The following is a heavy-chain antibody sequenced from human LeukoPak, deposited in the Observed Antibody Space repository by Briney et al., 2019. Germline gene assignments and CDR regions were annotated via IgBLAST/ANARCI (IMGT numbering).Heavy chain of an antibody. Sequence: GESLRLSCAAHGLRLSSKAIGWVRQPPGKGLEWVARNKGGDGSTTYAESVKGRFTISRDKSKSTVYLQMNSPRAEDTAVYYCAKGGMVRGEYDYWGQGTLVTVSS. CDR2: NKGGDGST. D-gene: IGHD3-10*01. V-gene: IGHV3-23*01. CDR1: GLRLSSKA. J-gene: IGHJ4*02. CDR3: AKGGMVRGEYDY.